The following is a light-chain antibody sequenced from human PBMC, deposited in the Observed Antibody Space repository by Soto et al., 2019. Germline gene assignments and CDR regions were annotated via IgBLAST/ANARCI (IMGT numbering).Light chain of an antibody. Sequence: MVITQSPSTVSVSPGERATLSCRASQSVSSNLAWYQQKPGQAPRLLIYAASTRATGIPARFSGSGSGTEFTLTISSLQSEDFAVYYCQQYNNWPVFGQGTKVDIK. J-gene: IGKJ1*01. CDR1: QSVSSN. CDR3: QQYNNWPV. CDR2: AAS. V-gene: IGKV3-15*01.